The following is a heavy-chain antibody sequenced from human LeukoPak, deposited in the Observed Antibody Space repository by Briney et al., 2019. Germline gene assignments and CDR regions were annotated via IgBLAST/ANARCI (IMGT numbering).Heavy chain of an antibody. V-gene: IGHV3-48*01. CDR1: GFTFSSYS. CDR3: AGMSSGWPHDTFDY. J-gene: IGHJ4*02. CDR2: ISSSSSTI. Sequence: GGSLRLSCAASGFTFSSYSMNWVRQAPGKGLEWVSYISSSSSTIYYADSVKGRFTISRDNSKNTLYLQMNSLRAEDTAVYYCAGMSSGWPHDTFDYWGQGTLVTVSS. D-gene: IGHD6-19*01.